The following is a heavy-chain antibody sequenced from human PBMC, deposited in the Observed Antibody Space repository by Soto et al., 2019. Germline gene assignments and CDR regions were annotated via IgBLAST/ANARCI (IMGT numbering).Heavy chain of an antibody. Sequence: SETLSLTCAVYGGSFSGYYWSWIRQPPGKGLEWIGEINHSGSTNYNPSLKSRVTISVDTSKNQFSLKLSSVTAADTAVYYCARQPGYGSGRTKSYYYYYGMDVWGQGTTVTVSS. CDR2: INHSGST. CDR3: ARQPGYGSGRTKSYYYYYGMDV. D-gene: IGHD3-10*01. J-gene: IGHJ6*02. V-gene: IGHV4-34*01. CDR1: GGSFSGYY.